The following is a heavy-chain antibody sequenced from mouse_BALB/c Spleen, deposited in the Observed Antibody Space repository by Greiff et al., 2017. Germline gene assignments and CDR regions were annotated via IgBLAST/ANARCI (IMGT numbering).Heavy chain of an antibody. D-gene: IGHD4-1*01. V-gene: IGHV1S81*02. CDR3: ARGTGTGFAY. Sequence: VQLQQPGAELVKTGASVKLSCKASGYTFTSYWMHWVKQRPGQGLEWIGEINPSNGRTNYNEKFKSKATLTVDKSSSTAYMQLSSLTSEDSAVYYCARGTGTGFAYWGQGTLVTVSA. CDR1: GYTFTSYW. CDR2: INPSNGRT. J-gene: IGHJ3*01.